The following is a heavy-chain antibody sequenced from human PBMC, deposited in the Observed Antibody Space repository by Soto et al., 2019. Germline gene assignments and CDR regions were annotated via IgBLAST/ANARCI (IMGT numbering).Heavy chain of an antibody. CDR2: IYFSGTT. V-gene: IGHV4-30-4*01. CDR1: NDSITSGDFY. CDR3: ARNRRSHYSYYVLDV. Sequence: QVQLQESGPGLVKPSQTLSLTCTVSNDSITSGDFYWGWIRQPPGKGLEWIGYIYFSGTTYYNPSLQSRLTISVDTSRNEFSLRLSSVTAADTAVYYCARNRRSHYSYYVLDVWGHGTTVTVSS. J-gene: IGHJ6*02.